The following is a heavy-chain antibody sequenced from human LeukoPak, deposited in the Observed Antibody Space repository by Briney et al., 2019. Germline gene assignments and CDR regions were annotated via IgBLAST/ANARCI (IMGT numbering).Heavy chain of an antibody. CDR1: GYTFTSYY. Sequence: RASVKVSCKASGYTFTSYYMHWVRQAPGQGLEWMGWISACNGNTNYAQKLQGRVTMTTDTSTSTAYMELRSLRSDDTAVYYCARDCDGYYDSSAQDYWGQGTLVTVSS. CDR2: ISACNGNT. CDR3: ARDCDGYYDSSAQDY. V-gene: IGHV1-18*04. J-gene: IGHJ4*02. D-gene: IGHD3-22*01.